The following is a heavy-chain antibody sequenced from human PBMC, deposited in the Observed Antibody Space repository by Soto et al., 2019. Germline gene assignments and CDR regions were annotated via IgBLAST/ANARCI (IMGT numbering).Heavy chain of an antibody. D-gene: IGHD1-26*01. CDR1: GFTFSSYW. J-gene: IGHJ3*02. CDR2: IKQDGSEK. CDR3: ARGLSGGSYYGGSAFDI. V-gene: IGHV3-7*03. Sequence: GGSLRLSCAASGFTFSSYWMSWVRQAPGKGLEWVANIKQDGSEKYYVDSVKGRFTISRDNAKNSLYLQMSSLRAEDTAVYYCARGLSGGSYYGGSAFDIWGQGTMVTV.